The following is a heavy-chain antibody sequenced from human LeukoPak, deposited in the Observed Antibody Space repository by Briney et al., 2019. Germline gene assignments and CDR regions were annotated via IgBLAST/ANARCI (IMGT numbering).Heavy chain of an antibody. V-gene: IGHV1-8*01. CDR3: TRGSLSGSSRDY. CDR1: GYTFTGYD. Sequence: ASVRVSCKPSGYTFTGYDINWVRQAPGQGLEWMGWMNPNTGDTGYAQKFQGRVTMTRNSSIDTAYMGLSGLRSEDTAVYYCTRGSLSGSSRDYWGQGTLLTVSS. J-gene: IGHJ4*02. CDR2: MNPNTGDT. D-gene: IGHD1-26*01.